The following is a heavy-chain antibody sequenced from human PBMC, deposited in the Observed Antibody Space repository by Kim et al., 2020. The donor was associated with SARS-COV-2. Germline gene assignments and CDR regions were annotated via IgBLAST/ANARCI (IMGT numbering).Heavy chain of an antibody. CDR3: ARGGGFCGGDCYGVDY. CDR2: ISSSSTYI. J-gene: IGHJ4*02. CDR1: GFPFSAYT. Sequence: GGSLRLSCAASGFPFSAYTMNWVRQAPGKGLEWVSSISSSSTYIYYADSMKGRLTISRDNAKNSLYLQMNSLRAEDTAVYYCARGGGFCGGDCYGVDYWGQGTLVTVSS. D-gene: IGHD2-21*02. V-gene: IGHV3-21*01.